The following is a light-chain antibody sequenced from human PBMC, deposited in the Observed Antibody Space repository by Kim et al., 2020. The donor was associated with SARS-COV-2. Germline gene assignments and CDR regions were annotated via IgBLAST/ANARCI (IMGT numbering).Light chain of an antibody. J-gene: IGLJ1*01. CDR2: DVS. CDR1: SSDIGGDKY. V-gene: IGLV2-14*03. Sequence: QSALTQPASVSGSPGQSITISCIGTSSDIGGDKYVSWYQQHPGKAPKLMIYDVSNRPSWVSNRFTGSKSGNTASLTISGLQAEDEADYYCSSYRSSSTLYVFGSGTKVTVL. CDR3: SSYRSSSTLYV.